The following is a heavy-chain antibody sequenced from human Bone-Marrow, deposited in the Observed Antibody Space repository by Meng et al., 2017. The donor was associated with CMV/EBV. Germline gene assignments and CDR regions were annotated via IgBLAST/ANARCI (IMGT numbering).Heavy chain of an antibody. D-gene: IGHD3-9*01. CDR2: ISSSSSYI. CDR1: GFTFSSYS. V-gene: IGHV3-21*01. J-gene: IGHJ4*02. Sequence: GGSLRLSCAASGFTFSSYSMNWVRQAPGKGLEWVSSISSSSSYIYYADSVKGRFTISRDNAKNSLYLQMNSLRAEDTAVYYCARDQDSNFDWLLTPDYWGQGTLVTVSS. CDR3: ARDQDSNFDWLLTPDY.